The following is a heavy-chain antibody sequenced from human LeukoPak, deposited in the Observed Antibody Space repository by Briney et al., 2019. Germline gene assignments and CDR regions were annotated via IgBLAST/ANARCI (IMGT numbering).Heavy chain of an antibody. V-gene: IGHV4-34*01. Sequence: PSETLSLTCAVYGGYFSGYYWSWIRQPPGKGLEWIGEINHSGSTNYNPSLKSRVTISVDTSKNQFSLKLSSVTAADTAVYYCASIRYHDFDYWGQGTLVTVSS. CDR3: ASIRYHDFDY. J-gene: IGHJ4*02. CDR1: GGYFSGYY. CDR2: INHSGST. D-gene: IGHD1-14*01.